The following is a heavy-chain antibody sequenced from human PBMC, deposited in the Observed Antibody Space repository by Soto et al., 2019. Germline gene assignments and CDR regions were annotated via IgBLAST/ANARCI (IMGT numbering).Heavy chain of an antibody. J-gene: IGHJ3*02. Sequence: SETLSLTCTVSGGSIISGSYYWIWIRQHPGKGLEWIGYIYYSGSTYYNPSLKSRVTISVDTSKNQFSLKLSSVTAADTAVYYCAREGYYDSSGDGHAFDIWGQGTMVTVSS. CDR3: AREGYYDSSGDGHAFDI. CDR2: IYYSGST. D-gene: IGHD3-22*01. V-gene: IGHV4-31*03. CDR1: GGSIISGSYY.